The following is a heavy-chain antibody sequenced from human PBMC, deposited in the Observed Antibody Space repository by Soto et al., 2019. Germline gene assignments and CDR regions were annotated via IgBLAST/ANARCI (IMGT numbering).Heavy chain of an antibody. J-gene: IGHJ6*02. V-gene: IGHV3-30-3*01. Sequence: QVQLVESGGGVVQPGRSLRLSCAASGFTFSSYAMYWVRQAPGKGLEWVAVISYDGSNKYYADSVKGRFTISTDNSKNTLYLQMNSLRAEDTAVYYCARGDYYYYGMDVWGQGTTVTVSS. CDR3: ARGDYYYYGMDV. CDR2: ISYDGSNK. CDR1: GFTFSSYA.